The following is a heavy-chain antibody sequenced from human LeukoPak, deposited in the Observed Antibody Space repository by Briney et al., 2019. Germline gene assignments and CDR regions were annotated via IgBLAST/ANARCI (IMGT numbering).Heavy chain of an antibody. CDR1: GFTFSSYA. D-gene: IGHD6-13*01. CDR2: ISYDGSNK. J-gene: IGHJ4*02. V-gene: IGHV3-30*01. Sequence: GGSLRLSCAASGFTFSSYATHAVREAPHKGVEWGAVISYDGSNKYYADPVKGRFTISRGNSKNTLYLQMNSLRAENTAVYYCARAGYRVFDYWGQGTLVTVSS. CDR3: ARAGYRVFDY.